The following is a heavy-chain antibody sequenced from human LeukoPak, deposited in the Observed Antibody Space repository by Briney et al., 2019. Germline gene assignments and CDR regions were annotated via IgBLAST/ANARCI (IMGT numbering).Heavy chain of an antibody. D-gene: IGHD3-10*01. Sequence: ASVKVSCKVSGYTFTDYYMHWVQQAPGKGLEWMGLVDPEDGETIYAEKFQGRVTITADTSTDTAYMELSSLRSEDTAVYYCATALRVGYFDYWAREPWSPSPQ. J-gene: IGHJ4*02. CDR2: VDPEDGET. V-gene: IGHV1-69-2*01. CDR3: ATALRVGYFDY. CDR1: GYTFTDYY.